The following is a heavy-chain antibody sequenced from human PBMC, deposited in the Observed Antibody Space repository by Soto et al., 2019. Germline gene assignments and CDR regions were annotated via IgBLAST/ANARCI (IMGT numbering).Heavy chain of an antibody. J-gene: IGHJ6*03. Sequence: GGSLRLSCAASGFTFSDYYMSWIRQAPGKGLEWVSYISSSGSTIYYADSVKGRFTISRDNAKNSLYLQMNSLRAEDTAVYYCARDFPFPGDYGDMHYYYMDVWGKGTTVTVSS. CDR3: ARDFPFPGDYGDMHYYYMDV. D-gene: IGHD4-17*01. CDR2: ISSSGSTI. CDR1: GFTFSDYY. V-gene: IGHV3-11*01.